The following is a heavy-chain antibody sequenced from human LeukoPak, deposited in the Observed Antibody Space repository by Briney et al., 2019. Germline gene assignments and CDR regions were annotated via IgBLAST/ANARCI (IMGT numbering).Heavy chain of an antibody. CDR2: ISAYNGNT. Sequence: ASVKVSCKASGYTFTSYGISWVRQAPGQGLEWMGWISAYNGNTNYAQKLQGRVTMTTDTSTSTAYMELRSLRSDDTAVYYCARDGYGSGSYTYNWFDPWGQGTLVTVSS. CDR3: ARDGYGSGSYTYNWFDP. V-gene: IGHV1-18*01. CDR1: GYTFTSYG. D-gene: IGHD3-10*01. J-gene: IGHJ5*02.